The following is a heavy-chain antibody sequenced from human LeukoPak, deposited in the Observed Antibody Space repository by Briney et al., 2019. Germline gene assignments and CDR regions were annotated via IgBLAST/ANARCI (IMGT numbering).Heavy chain of an antibody. Sequence: PSETLSLTCTVSGGSISSSSYYWSWIRQPPGKGLEWIGYIYYSGSTNYNPSLKSRVTISVDTSKNQFSLKLSSVTAADTAVYYCARLGRVPHYDFWSGTHYYGMDVWGQGTTVTVSS. CDR1: GGSISSSSYY. J-gene: IGHJ6*02. CDR3: ARLGRVPHYDFWSGTHYYGMDV. V-gene: IGHV4-61*05. CDR2: IYYSGST. D-gene: IGHD3-3*01.